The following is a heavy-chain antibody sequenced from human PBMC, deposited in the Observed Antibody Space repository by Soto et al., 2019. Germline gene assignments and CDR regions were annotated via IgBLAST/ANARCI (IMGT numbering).Heavy chain of an antibody. J-gene: IGHJ3*02. Sequence: GGSLRLSCAASGFSFSSYGMHWVRQAPGKGLEWVAVISYDGSNKYYADSVKGRFTISRDNSKNTLYLQMNSLRAEDTAVYYCAKGAAGELPDDAFDIWGQGTMVTVSS. CDR2: ISYDGSNK. CDR3: AKGAAGELPDDAFDI. D-gene: IGHD1-26*01. V-gene: IGHV3-30*18. CDR1: GFSFSSYG.